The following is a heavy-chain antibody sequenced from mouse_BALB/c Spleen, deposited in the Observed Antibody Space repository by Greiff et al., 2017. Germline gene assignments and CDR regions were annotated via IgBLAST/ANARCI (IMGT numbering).Heavy chain of an antibody. Sequence: VHVKQSGAELVKPGASVKLSCTASGFNIKDTYMHWVKQRPEQGLEWIGRIDPANGNTKYDPKFQGKATITADTSSNTAYLQLSSLTSEDTAVYYCARGITGYFDVWGAGTTVTGSS. J-gene: IGHJ1*01. CDR3: ARGITGYFDV. V-gene: IGHV14-3*02. D-gene: IGHD1-3*01. CDR1: GFNIKDTY. CDR2: IDPANGNT.